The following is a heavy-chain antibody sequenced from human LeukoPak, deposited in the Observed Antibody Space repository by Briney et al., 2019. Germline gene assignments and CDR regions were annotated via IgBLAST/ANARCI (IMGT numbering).Heavy chain of an antibody. CDR2: IDPSGGTT. V-gene: IGHV1-46*01. D-gene: IGHD3-10*01. CDR1: GYTFTSYR. Sequence: ASVKVSCKASGYTFTSYRMHWVRQAPGQGVEWMGIIDPSGGTTSYAQKFQGRVTMTRDTSTSTVYMELSSLGSEDTAVYYCARGLGSGSYYGSWGQGTLVTVSS. CDR3: ARGLGSGSYYGS. J-gene: IGHJ5*02.